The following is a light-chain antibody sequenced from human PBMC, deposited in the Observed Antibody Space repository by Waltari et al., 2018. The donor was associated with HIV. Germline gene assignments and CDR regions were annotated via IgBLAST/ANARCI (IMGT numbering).Light chain of an antibody. CDR1: KSISYSPNSNHY. J-gene: IGKJ2*01. CDR2: WAS. Sequence: DIVMTQYPEPLAVSLGERAASNCKSTKSISYSPNSNHYLAWYQQKPGQPPRLLISWASTRESGVPDRFSGSGSGTDFTLTISSLQAEDVAVYYCQQYDSVPYTFGQGTKLEIK. CDR3: QQYDSVPYT. V-gene: IGKV4-1*01.